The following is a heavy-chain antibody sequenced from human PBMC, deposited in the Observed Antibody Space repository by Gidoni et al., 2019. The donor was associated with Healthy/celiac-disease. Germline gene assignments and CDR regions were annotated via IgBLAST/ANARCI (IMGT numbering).Heavy chain of an antibody. V-gene: IGHV3-9*01. D-gene: IGHD3-22*01. J-gene: IGHJ4*02. CDR1: GFTFDDYA. CDR3: AKGLGWPDSSGPN. CDR2: ISWNSGSI. Sequence: EVQLVESGGGLVQPGRSLRLSCAASGFTFDDYAMHWVRQAPGKGLEWVSGISWNSGSIGYADSVKGRFTISRDNAKNSLYLQMNSLRAEDTALYYCAKGLGWPDSSGPNWGQGTLVTVSS.